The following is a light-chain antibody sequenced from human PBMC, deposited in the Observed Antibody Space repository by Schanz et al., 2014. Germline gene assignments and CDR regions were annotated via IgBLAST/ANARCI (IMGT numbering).Light chain of an antibody. CDR3: QQSYSTPLT. CDR1: QGISDD. V-gene: IGKV1-6*01. CDR2: SAS. J-gene: IGKJ4*01. Sequence: AIQMTQAPSSLSTSVGDTVTITCRASQGISDDLAWYQKKPGKAPKLLIYSASRLESGVPSRFSGSGSGTDFTLTISSLQPEDFATYYCQQSYSTPLTFGGGTRVEIK.